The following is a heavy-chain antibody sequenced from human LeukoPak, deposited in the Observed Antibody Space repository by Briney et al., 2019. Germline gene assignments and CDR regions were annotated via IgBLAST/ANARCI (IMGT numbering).Heavy chain of an antibody. CDR2: INPNSGGT. CDR3: ARDLEVSSVNLGLDP. V-gene: IGHV1-2*02. J-gene: IGHJ5*02. D-gene: IGHD7-27*01. Sequence: ASVKVSCKSSGYTFTGYYMHWVRQAPGQGLEWMGWINPNSGGTDYAQNFQGRVTLTRDTSLSTAYMELSRLGSDDTAVYFCARDLEVSSVNLGLDPWGQGTLVTVSS. CDR1: GYTFTGYY.